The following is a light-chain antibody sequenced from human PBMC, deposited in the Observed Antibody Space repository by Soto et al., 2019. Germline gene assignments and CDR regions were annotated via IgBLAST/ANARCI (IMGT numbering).Light chain of an antibody. J-gene: IGKJ4*01. Sequence: EIVMTQSPATLSVSPGERVTLSCRPNQTVHSHLAWYQQRPGQAPRPLIYAASTRATGIPGRFSGNGFGTEFTLTISSLQSEDFAVYYCQQYSDWPLTFGGGTKVEIK. V-gene: IGKV3D-15*01. CDR1: QTVHSH. CDR3: QQYSDWPLT. CDR2: AAS.